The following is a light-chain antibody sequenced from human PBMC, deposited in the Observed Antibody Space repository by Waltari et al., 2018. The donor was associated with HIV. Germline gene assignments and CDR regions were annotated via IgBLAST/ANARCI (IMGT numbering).Light chain of an antibody. CDR3: SSYAATTTIV. Sequence: QSVLTQPASVSGSPGQSLTISCTGTNSDIGAYAYVSWYQQHPGKAPKLLIYEVTIRSPGISYRFSGSKSGNTASMTISGLQAEDEAHYYCSSYAATTTIVFGGGTRLTVL. CDR1: NSDIGAYAY. V-gene: IGLV2-14*01. CDR2: EVT. J-gene: IGLJ3*02.